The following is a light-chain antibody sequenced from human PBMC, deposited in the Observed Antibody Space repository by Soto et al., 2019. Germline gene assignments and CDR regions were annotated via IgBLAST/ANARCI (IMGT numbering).Light chain of an antibody. CDR2: GNS. V-gene: IGLV1-40*01. CDR1: SSNIGAGYD. J-gene: IGLJ2*01. Sequence: QSVLTQPPSVSGAPGQRVTISCTGSSSNIGAGYDVHWYQQLPGTVPKLLIYGNSNRPSGVPDRFSGSKSGTSVSLAITGLQAEDEADYYCQSYDSSLSGHVVFGGGTKVTVL. CDR3: QSYDSSLSGHVV.